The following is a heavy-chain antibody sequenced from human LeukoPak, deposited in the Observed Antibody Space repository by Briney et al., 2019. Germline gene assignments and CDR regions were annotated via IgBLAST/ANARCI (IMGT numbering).Heavy chain of an antibody. Sequence: PGRSLRLSCAASGFTFSSYGMHWVRQAPGKGLEWVAVIWYDGSNKYYADSVKGRFTISRDNAKKTLYLQMNSLRAEDTAVYYCAKSTQLGYCSSTSCYFDYWGRGTLVTASS. CDR2: IWYDGSNK. V-gene: IGHV3-33*06. CDR3: AKSTQLGYCSSTSCYFDY. CDR1: GFTFSSYG. J-gene: IGHJ4*02. D-gene: IGHD2-2*01.